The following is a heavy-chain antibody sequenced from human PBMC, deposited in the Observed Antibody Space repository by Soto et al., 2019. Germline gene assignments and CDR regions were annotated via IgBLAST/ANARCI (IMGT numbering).Heavy chain of an antibody. J-gene: IGHJ4*02. Sequence: ASVKVSCKTSGYTFTRNAIHWVRQAPGQSLEWIGRINAGNGDTKYSQKFQGRVTITRDTSASAAYMEISALGSDDTSIYYCARSEPDYSRFAFWGQGTHVTVSS. CDR1: GYTFTRNA. CDR2: INAGNGDT. D-gene: IGHD3-9*01. V-gene: IGHV1-3*01. CDR3: ARSEPDYSRFAF.